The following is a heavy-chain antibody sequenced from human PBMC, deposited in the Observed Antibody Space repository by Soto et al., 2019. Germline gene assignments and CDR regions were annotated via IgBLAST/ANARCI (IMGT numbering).Heavy chain of an antibody. CDR3: ARDVPAHYFDY. J-gene: IGHJ4*02. V-gene: IGHV1-3*01. CDR1: GYTFATYA. Sequence: ASVKVSCKASGYTFATYAIHWVRQAPGEGLEWMGWINPATGNTEYSEKFQDRVTLTRDTSTSTAYMELRSLRSDDTAVYYCARDVPAHYFDYWGQGTLVTVSS. CDR2: INPATGNT.